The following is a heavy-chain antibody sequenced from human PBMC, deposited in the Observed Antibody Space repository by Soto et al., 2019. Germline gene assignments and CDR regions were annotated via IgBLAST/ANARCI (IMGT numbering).Heavy chain of an antibody. J-gene: IGHJ5*02. CDR3: VRGGTRYYFDRSGQES. CDR1: GFTFSSYW. D-gene: IGHD3-22*01. V-gene: IGHV3-74*01. Sequence: GGSLRLSCAASGFTFSSYWMHWVRQAPGKGLVWVSRINSDGSSTSYADSVKGRFTISRDNAKNTLYLQMNSLRAEDTAVYYCVRGGTRYYFDRSGQESWGQGVLVTVSS. CDR2: INSDGSST.